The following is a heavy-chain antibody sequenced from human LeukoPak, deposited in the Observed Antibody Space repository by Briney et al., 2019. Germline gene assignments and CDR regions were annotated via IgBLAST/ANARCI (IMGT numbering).Heavy chain of an antibody. CDR3: VTYYFDSSGPKKNY. D-gene: IGHD3-22*01. CDR1: GGSFSGYY. CDR2: INHSGST. J-gene: IGHJ4*02. Sequence: PSETLSLTCAVYGGSFSGYYWSRIRQPPGKGLEWIGEINHSGSTNYNPSLKSRVTISVDTSKKQFSLKLSSVTAADTAVYYCVTYYFDSSGPKKNYWGQGTLFTVSS. V-gene: IGHV4-34*01.